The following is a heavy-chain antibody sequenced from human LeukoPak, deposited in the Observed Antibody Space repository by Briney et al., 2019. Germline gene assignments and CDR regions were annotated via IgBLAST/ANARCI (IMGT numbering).Heavy chain of an antibody. CDR3: ASERGYYDSSAPSDY. CDR1: GFTFSSYS. D-gene: IGHD3-22*01. V-gene: IGHV3-48*04. CDR2: ISSSSSTI. Sequence: GGSLRLSCAASGFTFSSYSMNWVRQAPGKGLEWVSYISSSSSTIYYADSVKGRFTISRDNAENSLYLQMNSLRAEDTAVYYCASERGYYDSSAPSDYWGQGTLVTVSS. J-gene: IGHJ4*02.